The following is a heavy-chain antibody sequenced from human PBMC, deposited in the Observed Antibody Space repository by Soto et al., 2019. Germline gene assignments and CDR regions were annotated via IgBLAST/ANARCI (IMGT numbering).Heavy chain of an antibody. CDR2: IFSTDET. CDR1: GFSLSNARLG. J-gene: IGHJ4*02. D-gene: IGHD1-26*01. V-gene: IGHV2-26*01. CDR3: ARIRSGRWLQAVSYYFDY. Sequence: QVTLTESGPVLVKPTETLTLPCTVSGFSLSNARLGVSWIRQPPGKALERLAHIFSTDETSYSTALKSRLTISNDTSKSQLVLTMTNMDPVDTATYYCARIRSGRWLQAVSYYFDYWGQGTLVTVSS.